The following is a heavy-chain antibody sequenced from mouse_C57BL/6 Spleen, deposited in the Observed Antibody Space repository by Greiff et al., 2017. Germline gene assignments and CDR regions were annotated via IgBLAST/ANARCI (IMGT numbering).Heavy chain of an antibody. J-gene: IGHJ2*01. Sequence: EVQLVESGGDLVKPGGSLKLSCAASGFTFSSYGMSWVRQTPDKRLEWVAIISSGGSYTYYPDSVKGRFTISRDNATNTLYLQMSSLKSEDTAMYYCAIQGEDYFGSSFNFDYWGKGTTLTVSS. D-gene: IGHD1-1*01. CDR3: AIQGEDYFGSSFNFDY. CDR1: GFTFSSYG. V-gene: IGHV5-6*01. CDR2: ISSGGSYT.